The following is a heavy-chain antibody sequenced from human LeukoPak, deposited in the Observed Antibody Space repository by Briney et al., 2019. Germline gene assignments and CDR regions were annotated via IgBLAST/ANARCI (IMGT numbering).Heavy chain of an antibody. V-gene: IGHV3-30*02. D-gene: IGHD5-12*01. CDR2: IRYDGSNK. CDR1: GFTFISYG. Sequence: GGSLRLSCAASGFTFISYGMHWVRQAPGKGLEWVTFIRYDGSNKYYADSVKGRFINSRDNSKNTLYLQMNSLRAEDTAVYYCAKDTVKVTTIRRVPHYMDVWGKGTTVTISS. J-gene: IGHJ6*03. CDR3: AKDTVKVTTIRRVPHYMDV.